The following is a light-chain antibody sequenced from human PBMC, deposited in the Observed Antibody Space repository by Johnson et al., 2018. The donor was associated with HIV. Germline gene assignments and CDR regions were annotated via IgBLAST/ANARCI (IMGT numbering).Light chain of an antibody. CDR1: SSNVGSSF. V-gene: IGLV1-51*01. J-gene: IGLJ1*01. CDR2: DNN. CDR3: GTWDSSLSAA. Sequence: QSVLTQPPSVSAAPGQTVTISCSGSSSNVGSSFVSWYRQVPGTAPTLLIYDNNRRPSGLPDRFSGSKSGTSATLGLPGLQTGDEADYYCGTWDSSLSAAFGTGTKVTVL.